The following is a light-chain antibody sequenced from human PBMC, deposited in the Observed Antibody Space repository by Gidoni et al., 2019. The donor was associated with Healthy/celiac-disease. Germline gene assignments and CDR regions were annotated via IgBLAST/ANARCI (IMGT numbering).Light chain of an antibody. CDR1: QSVSSN. J-gene: IGKJ4*01. V-gene: IGKV3-15*01. CDR2: GAS. Sequence: EIVMTQSPATLSVSPAERATLSCRASQSVSSNLAWYQQKPGQAPRLLIYGASTRATGFPARFSGSGSGTEFTLTISSLQSEDFEVYYCQQYNNWPLTLTFGGGTKVEIK. CDR3: QQYNNWPLTLT.